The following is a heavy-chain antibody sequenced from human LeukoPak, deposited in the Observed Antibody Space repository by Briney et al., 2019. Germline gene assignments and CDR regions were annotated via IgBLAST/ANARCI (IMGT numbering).Heavy chain of an antibody. V-gene: IGHV3-33*05. J-gene: IGHJ4*02. Sequence: GGSLRLSCTASGFIFSHYGMHWVRQAPGQGLEWVAVIQNDASTRNYVDSVKGRFTISRDNSENTVFLQMDSLRVEDTAVYYCARELSQIVWGGLDYGGQGTLVSVSS. CDR1: GFIFSHYG. CDR2: IQNDASTR. CDR3: ARELSQIVWGGLDY. D-gene: IGHD2-21*01.